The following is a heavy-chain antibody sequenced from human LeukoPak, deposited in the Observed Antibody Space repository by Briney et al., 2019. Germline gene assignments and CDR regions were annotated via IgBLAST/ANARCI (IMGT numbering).Heavy chain of an antibody. J-gene: IGHJ4*02. Sequence: ASVKVSCKASGYTFTSYYMHWVRQAPGQGLEWMGIINPSGGSTSYAQKFQGRVTMTRDTSTSTVYMELSSLRSEDTAVYYCARELHHRDYGDRGSWDYWGQGTLVTVSS. D-gene: IGHD4-17*01. V-gene: IGHV1-46*01. CDR2: INPSGGST. CDR3: ARELHHRDYGDRGSWDY. CDR1: GYTFTSYY.